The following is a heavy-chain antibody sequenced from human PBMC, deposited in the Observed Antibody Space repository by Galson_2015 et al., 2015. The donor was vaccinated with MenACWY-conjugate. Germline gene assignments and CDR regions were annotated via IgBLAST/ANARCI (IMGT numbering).Heavy chain of an antibody. D-gene: IGHD6-19*01. J-gene: IGHJ5*01. CDR3: ARDGSSGWFDS. V-gene: IGHV3-7*03. CDR2: IKQGGSEK. CDR1: GFTFSSYW. Sequence: SLRLSCAASGFTFSSYWMSWVRQAPGKGLEWVANIKQGGSEKYYVDSVKGRFTISRDNAKNSLYLQMDSLRAEDTAVYYCARDGSSGWFDSWGQGTLVTVSS.